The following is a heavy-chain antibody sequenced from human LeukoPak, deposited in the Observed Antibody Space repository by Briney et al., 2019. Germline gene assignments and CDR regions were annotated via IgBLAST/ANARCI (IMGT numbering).Heavy chain of an antibody. V-gene: IGHV3-15*01. CDR3: TTLGSDDY. Sequence: PGGSLRLSCAASGFTFDNAWMSWVRQAPGKGLEWLGRIRSKADGGTTDYATPVKGGFTFSRDDSKSTLYLQMNSLKTEDTAVYYCTTLGSDDYWGQGTLVTVSS. CDR1: GFTFDNAW. D-gene: IGHD3-10*01. J-gene: IGHJ4*02. CDR2: IRSKADGGTT.